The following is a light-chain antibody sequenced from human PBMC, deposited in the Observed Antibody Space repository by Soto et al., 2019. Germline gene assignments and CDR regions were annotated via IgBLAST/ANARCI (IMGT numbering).Light chain of an antibody. CDR3: QSYDSSLSGSV. CDR1: SSNIGARFD. V-gene: IGLV1-40*01. J-gene: IGLJ2*01. CDR2: ANN. Sequence: QSVLTQPPSVSGAPGQRVTISCTGSSSNIGARFDVHWYQQLPGTAPKLLIFANNNRPSGVPDRFSASKSGTSASLAITGVQAEDEANYYCQSYDSSLSGSVFGGGTQLTVL.